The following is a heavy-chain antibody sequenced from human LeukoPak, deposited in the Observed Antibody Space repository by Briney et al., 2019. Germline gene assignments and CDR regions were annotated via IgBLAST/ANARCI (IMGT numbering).Heavy chain of an antibody. CDR1: GFTFDDYG. J-gene: IGHJ3*02. Sequence: GRSLRLSCAASGFTFDDYGMSWVRQAPGKGLEWVSGINWNGGSTGYADSVKGRFTISRDNAKNSLYLQMNSLRAEDTALYYCARATRRYFDHNDAFDIWGQGTMVTVSS. CDR3: ARATRRYFDHNDAFDI. D-gene: IGHD3-9*01. CDR2: INWNGGST. V-gene: IGHV3-20*04.